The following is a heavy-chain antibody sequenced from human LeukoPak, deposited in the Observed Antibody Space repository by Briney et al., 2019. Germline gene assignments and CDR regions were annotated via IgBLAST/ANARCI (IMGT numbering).Heavy chain of an antibody. CDR3: ASGYCSGGSCVDAFDI. D-gene: IGHD2-15*01. CDR2: IYYSGST. J-gene: IGHJ3*02. Sequence: SETLSLTYTVSGGSISSYYWSWIRQPPGKGLEWIGYIYYSGSTNYNPSLKSRVTISVDTSKNQFSLKLSSVTAADTAVHYCASGYCSGGSCVDAFDIWGQGTMVTVSS. CDR1: GGSISSYY. V-gene: IGHV4-59*01.